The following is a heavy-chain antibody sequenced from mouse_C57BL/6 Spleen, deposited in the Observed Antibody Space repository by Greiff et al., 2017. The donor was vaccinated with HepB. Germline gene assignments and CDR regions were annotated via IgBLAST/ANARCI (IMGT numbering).Heavy chain of an antibody. CDR1: GYTFTDYY. Sequence: VQLQQSGPELVKPGASVKISCKASGYTFTDYYMNWVKQSHGKSLEWIGDINPNNGGTSYNQKFKGKATLTVDKSSSTAYMELRSLTSEDSAVYYCARDPYYYGLYYFDYWGQGTTLTVSS. CDR2: INPNNGGT. J-gene: IGHJ2*01. V-gene: IGHV1-26*01. CDR3: ARDPYYYGLYYFDY. D-gene: IGHD1-1*01.